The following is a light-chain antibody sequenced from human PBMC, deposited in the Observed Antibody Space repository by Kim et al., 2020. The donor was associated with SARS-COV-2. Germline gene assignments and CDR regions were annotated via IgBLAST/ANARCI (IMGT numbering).Light chain of an antibody. CDR3: SAWDGGRSAWV. V-gene: IGLV10-54*01. CDR1: YNNVGNGG. J-gene: IGLJ3*02. CDR2: RNN. Sequence: LTGTGNYNNVGNGGAVGLPQHWGLPHKRLAYRNNSRPSGVSERLSASRSGSTASLTILGLQPEDEADYGCSAWDGGRSAWVFGGGTQVTVL.